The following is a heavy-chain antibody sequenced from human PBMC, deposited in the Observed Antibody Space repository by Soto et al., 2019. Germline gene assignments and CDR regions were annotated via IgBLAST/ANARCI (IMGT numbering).Heavy chain of an antibody. J-gene: IGHJ6*03. CDR1: GFTFSSYA. Sequence: GGSLRLSCAASGFTFSSYAMSWVRQAPGKGLEWVSAISGSGGSTYYADSVKGRFTISRDNSKNTLYLQMNSLRAEDTAVYYCAIDHTTPYEPYYYYYYYMDVWGKGTTVTVSS. CDR3: AIDHTTPYEPYYYYYYYMDV. V-gene: IGHV3-23*01. CDR2: ISGSGGST. D-gene: IGHD1-1*01.